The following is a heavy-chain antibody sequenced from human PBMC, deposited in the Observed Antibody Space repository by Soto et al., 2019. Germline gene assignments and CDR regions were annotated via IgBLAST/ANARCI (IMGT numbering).Heavy chain of an antibody. D-gene: IGHD4-17*01. CDR3: ARSGYGGVAFDI. J-gene: IGHJ3*02. Sequence: PGGSLRLSCAASGFTLSSYWMHWVRQAPGKGLVWVSRINSDGKITSYADSVKGRFTISTDNAKDTLYLQMNSLRAEDMAVYYCARSGYGGVAFDIWGQGTMVTVSS. CDR2: INSDGKIT. CDR1: GFTLSSYW. V-gene: IGHV3-74*01.